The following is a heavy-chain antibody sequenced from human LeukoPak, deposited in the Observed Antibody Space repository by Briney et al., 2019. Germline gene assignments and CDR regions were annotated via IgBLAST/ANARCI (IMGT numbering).Heavy chain of an antibody. J-gene: IGHJ5*02. CDR3: TVQVVPSDNWFDP. CDR2: IRSKAYGGTA. V-gene: IGHV3-49*04. CDR1: GFTFSSYA. D-gene: IGHD2-2*01. Sequence: GGSLRLSCAASGFTFSSYAMHWVRQAPGKGLEWLGCIRSKAYGGTAEYAASVKGRFTISRDDSKSIAYVQMNSLKTEDTAVYHCTVQVVPSDNWFDPWGQGTLVTVSS.